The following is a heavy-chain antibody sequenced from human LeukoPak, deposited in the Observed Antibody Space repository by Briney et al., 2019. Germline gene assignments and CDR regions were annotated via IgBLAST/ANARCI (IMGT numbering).Heavy chain of an antibody. CDR2: IRYDGSDK. V-gene: IGHV3-30*02. J-gene: IGHJ4*02. Sequence: GGSLRLSCAASAFTFSSYGMYWVRQAPGKGLEWVALIRYDGSDKYYADSVKGRFTISRDNSKNTLYLQMNSLRAEDTAVYYCAKCYPVDYYDNTACDYWGQGTLVTVSS. D-gene: IGHD3-22*01. CDR1: AFTFSSYG. CDR3: AKCYPVDYYDNTACDY.